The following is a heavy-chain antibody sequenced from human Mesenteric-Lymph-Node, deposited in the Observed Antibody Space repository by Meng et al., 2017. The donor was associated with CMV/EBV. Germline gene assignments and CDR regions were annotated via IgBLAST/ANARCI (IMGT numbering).Heavy chain of an antibody. D-gene: IGHD2-2*01. CDR3: TTDVCGPASCQRRYYYGVDI. CDR2: IYSKSDGETT. CDR1: GFSDTVNGNY. V-gene: IGHV3-15*01. J-gene: IGHJ6*02. Sequence: GGSLRLSCTASGFSDTVNGNYMSWVRQAPGKGLEWVGRIYSKSDGETTHYAAPVIGRFTISRDDSKNTLYLQMNSLKTEDTAVYYCTTDVCGPASCQRRYYYGVDIWGQGTTVTVSS.